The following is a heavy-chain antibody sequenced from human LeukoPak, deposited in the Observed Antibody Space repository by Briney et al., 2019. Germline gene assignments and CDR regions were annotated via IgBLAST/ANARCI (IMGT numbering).Heavy chain of an antibody. CDR3: TTGYCSSTSCFYHGVAYYFDY. J-gene: IGHJ4*02. Sequence: GGSLRLSCAASGFTFNNAWMSWVRQAPGKGLEWVGRIKSKTDAGTTDYAAPVKGRFTISRDDSKNTLYLQMNSLKTEDTAVYYCTTGYCSSTSCFYHGVAYYFDYWGQGTLVAVSS. CDR1: GFTFNNAW. V-gene: IGHV3-15*01. D-gene: IGHD2-2*01. CDR2: IKSKTDAGTT.